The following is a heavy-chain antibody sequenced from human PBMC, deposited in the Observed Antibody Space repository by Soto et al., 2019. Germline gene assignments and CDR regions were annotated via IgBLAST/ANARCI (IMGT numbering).Heavy chain of an antibody. D-gene: IGHD6-19*01. CDR3: ARARSSGWRPYDY. CDR1: GGTFSSYA. Sequence: SVKVSCKASGGTFSSYAISWVRQAPGQGLEWVGGIIPIFGTANYAQKFQGRVTITADESTSTAYMELSSLRSEDTAVYYCARARSSGWRPYDYWGQGTLVTVSS. CDR2: IIPIFGTA. J-gene: IGHJ4*02. V-gene: IGHV1-69*13.